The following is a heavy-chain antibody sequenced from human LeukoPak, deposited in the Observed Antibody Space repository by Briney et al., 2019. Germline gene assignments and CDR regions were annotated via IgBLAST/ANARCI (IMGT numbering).Heavy chain of an antibody. Sequence: GGSLRLSCAASGFTFSSYAMSWVRQAPGKGLEWVSAISGSGGSTYYADSVKGRFTISRDNSKNTLYLQMNSLRAEDTAVYYCAKDNLYCSSTSCYVDYWGQGTLVTVSS. D-gene: IGHD2-2*01. CDR2: ISGSGGST. CDR1: GFTFSSYA. CDR3: AKDNLYCSSTSCYVDY. V-gene: IGHV3-23*01. J-gene: IGHJ4*02.